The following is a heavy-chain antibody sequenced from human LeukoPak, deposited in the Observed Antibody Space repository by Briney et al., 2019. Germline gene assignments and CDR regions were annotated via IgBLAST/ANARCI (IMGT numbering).Heavy chain of an antibody. CDR3: ARDESDYVWGSYRYTEGYYFDY. CDR1: GYSFTGYG. Sequence: ASVKVSCKASGYSFTGYGISWVRQAPGQGLEWMGWISAYNGNTNYAQKLQGRVTMTTDTSTSTAYMELRSLRSDDTAVYYCARDESDYVWGSYRYTEGYYFDYWGQGTLVTVSS. J-gene: IGHJ4*02. D-gene: IGHD3-16*02. CDR2: ISAYNGNT. V-gene: IGHV1-18*01.